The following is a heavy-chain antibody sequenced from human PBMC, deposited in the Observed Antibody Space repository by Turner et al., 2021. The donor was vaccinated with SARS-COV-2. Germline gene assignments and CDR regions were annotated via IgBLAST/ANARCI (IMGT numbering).Heavy chain of an antibody. CDR1: GYTLTELS. D-gene: IGHD2-21*02. CDR3: ATGYAYCGGDCSIDY. Sequence: QVQLVQSGAEVKKPGASVKVSCKASGYTLTELSMHWVRQAPGKGLEWMGGFDPEDAETIYAEKFQGRVTMTEDTSTDTAYMELSSLRSEDTAVYYCATGYAYCGGDCSIDYWGQGTLVTVSS. CDR2: FDPEDAET. V-gene: IGHV1-24*01. J-gene: IGHJ4*02.